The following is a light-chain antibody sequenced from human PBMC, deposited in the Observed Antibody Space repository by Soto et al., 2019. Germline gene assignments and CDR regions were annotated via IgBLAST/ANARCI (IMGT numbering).Light chain of an antibody. J-gene: IGKJ5*01. Sequence: AIRLTQSPSSFSASTGDRVTLTCRASQGISSYLAWYKQKPGKAPKLLIYAASTLQSGVPSRFSGSGSGTDFTLTISSLKPEDFATYYCQQSYTTSITFGQGTRLEIK. CDR1: QGISSY. V-gene: IGKV1-8*01. CDR3: QQSYTTSIT. CDR2: AAS.